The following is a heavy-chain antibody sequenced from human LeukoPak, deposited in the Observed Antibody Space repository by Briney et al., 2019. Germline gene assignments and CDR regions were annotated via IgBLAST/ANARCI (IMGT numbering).Heavy chain of an antibody. V-gene: IGHV4-59*08. Sequence: KPSETLSLTCTVSGGSISSYYWSWIRQPPGKGLEWIGYIYYSGSTNYNPSLKSRVIISVDTSKNQLSLKLNSVTAADTAVYYCGRPNPDSSGYYGSFDPWGQGILVTVSS. D-gene: IGHD3-22*01. CDR2: IYYSGST. J-gene: IGHJ5*02. CDR1: GGSISSYY. CDR3: GRPNPDSSGYYGSFDP.